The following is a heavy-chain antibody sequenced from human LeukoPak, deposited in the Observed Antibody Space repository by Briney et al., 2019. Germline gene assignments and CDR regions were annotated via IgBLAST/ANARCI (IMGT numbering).Heavy chain of an antibody. CDR2: MSSDGASI. Sequence: QPGGSLRPSGVVSGFTFTIYGMQWVRQVPGKGLGWGARMSSDGASIIHADSVKGRFTISRDNAENTLYLQMNSLRPEDTACNYCARSQIGVFDVWGQGKMVIVSS. V-gene: IGHV3-74*01. J-gene: IGHJ3*01. D-gene: IGHD2-8*01. CDR1: GFTFTIYG. CDR3: ARSQIGVFDV.